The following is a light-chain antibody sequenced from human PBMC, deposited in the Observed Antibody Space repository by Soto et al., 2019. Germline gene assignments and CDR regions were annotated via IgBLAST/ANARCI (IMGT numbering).Light chain of an antibody. J-gene: IGKJ2*01. V-gene: IGKV1-5*03. Sequence: DIQMTQSPSTLSASVGDRVSITCRASQSVSSWLPWYQQKPGKAPKLLIYKASSLESGVPSRFTGSGSGTEFTLTISSLQPDDFATYYCQQYNSWYTFGQGTKLEIK. CDR2: KAS. CDR1: QSVSSW. CDR3: QQYNSWYT.